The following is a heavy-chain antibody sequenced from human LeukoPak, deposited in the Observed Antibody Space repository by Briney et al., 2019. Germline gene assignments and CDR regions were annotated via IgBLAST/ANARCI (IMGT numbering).Heavy chain of an antibody. Sequence: GGSLRLSCAASGFTFSSYSMNWVRQAPGKGLEWVSSISSSSYIYYADSVKGRFTISRDNAKNSLCLQMNSLRAEDTAVYYCSKAYCGGDCYFSKIYYYYGMDVWGQGTTVTVSS. CDR2: ISSSSYI. J-gene: IGHJ6*02. D-gene: IGHD2-21*02. CDR3: SKAYCGGDCYFSKIYYYYGMDV. CDR1: GFTFSSYS. V-gene: IGHV3-21*01.